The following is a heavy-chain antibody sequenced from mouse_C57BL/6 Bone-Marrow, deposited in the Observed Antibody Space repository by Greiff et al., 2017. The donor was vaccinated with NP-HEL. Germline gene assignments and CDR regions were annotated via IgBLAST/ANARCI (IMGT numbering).Heavy chain of an antibody. CDR2: IWGDGST. Sequence: VQLKESGPGLVAPSQSLSITCTVSGFSLTSYGVSWVRQPPGKGLEWLGVIWGDGSTNYHSALISRLSISKDNSRSQVFFKLNRIQTDDTATYYGANVYYDYDGDWCAYWGQGTLVTVSA. CDR1: GFSLTSYG. V-gene: IGHV2-3*01. D-gene: IGHD2-4*01. CDR3: ANVYYDYDGDWCAY. J-gene: IGHJ3*01.